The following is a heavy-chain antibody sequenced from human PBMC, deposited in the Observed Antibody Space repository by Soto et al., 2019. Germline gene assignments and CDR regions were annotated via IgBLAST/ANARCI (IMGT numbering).Heavy chain of an antibody. V-gene: IGHV4-34*01. J-gene: IGHJ6*03. CDR2: INHSGST. CDR3: AIGVSDGDPYYYYYMDV. Sequence: QVQLQQWGAGLLKPSETLSLTCAVYGGSFSGYYWSWIRQPPGKGLEWIGEINHSGSTNYNPSLKSRVTISVDTSKNQFSLKLSSVTAADTAVYYCAIGVSDGDPYYYYYMDVWGKGTTVTVSS. CDR1: GGSFSGYY. D-gene: IGHD4-17*01.